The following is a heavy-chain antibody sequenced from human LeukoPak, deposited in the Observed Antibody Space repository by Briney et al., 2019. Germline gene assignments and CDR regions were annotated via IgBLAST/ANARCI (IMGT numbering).Heavy chain of an antibody. Sequence: GGSLRLSCEVSGISVRGSYMSWVRQAPGKGLEWDSVIYSGDRTYYAESVKGRFTISRDTSKNTLYLQMNNLRADDTARYYCTRDLTGTTWSENDYWGQGTLVTISS. CDR2: IYSGDRT. CDR3: TRDLTGTTWSENDY. CDR1: GISVRGSY. J-gene: IGHJ4*02. D-gene: IGHD6-13*01. V-gene: IGHV3-53*01.